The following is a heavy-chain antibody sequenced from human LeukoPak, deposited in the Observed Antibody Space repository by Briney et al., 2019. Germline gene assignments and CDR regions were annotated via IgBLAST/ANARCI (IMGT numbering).Heavy chain of an antibody. D-gene: IGHD3-3*01. V-gene: IGHV3-21*01. CDR3: ASYPLPWSGYSSDALDI. CDR1: GFTFSSYS. CDR2: ISSSSSYI. Sequence: GGSLRLSCAASGFTFSSYSMNWVRQAPGKGLEWVSSISSSSSYIYYADSVKGRFTISRDNAKNSLYLQMNSLRAEDTAVYYCASYPLPWSGYSSDALDIWGQGTMVTVSS. J-gene: IGHJ3*02.